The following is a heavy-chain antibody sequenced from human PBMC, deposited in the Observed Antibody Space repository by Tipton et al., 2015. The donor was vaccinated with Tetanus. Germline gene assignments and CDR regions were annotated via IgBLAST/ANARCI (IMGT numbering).Heavy chain of an antibody. Sequence: SLRLSCAASGFTFSSYAMSWVRQAPGKGLEWVSAISGSGGSTYYADSVKGRFTISRDNSKNTLYLQMNSLRAEDTAVYYCARPPMNYDSSGYYLTWGQGTMGTVSS. V-gene: IGHV3-23*01. CDR1: GFTFSSYA. J-gene: IGHJ3*01. D-gene: IGHD3-22*01. CDR2: ISGSGGST. CDR3: ARPPMNYDSSGYYLT.